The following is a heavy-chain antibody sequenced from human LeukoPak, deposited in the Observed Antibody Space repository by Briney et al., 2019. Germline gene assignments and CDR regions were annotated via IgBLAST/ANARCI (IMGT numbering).Heavy chain of an antibody. CDR1: GYTFTSYY. V-gene: IGHV1-46*01. CDR2: INPSGGST. J-gene: IGHJ4*02. D-gene: IGHD3-22*01. CDR3: ARDQFYDSSGYFEYYFDY. Sequence: ASVKVSCKASGYTFTSYYMHWVRQAPGQRLEWMGIINPSGGSTSYAQKFQGRVTMTRDTSTSTVYMELSSLRSEDTAVYYCARDQFYDSSGYFEYYFDYWGQGTLVTVSS.